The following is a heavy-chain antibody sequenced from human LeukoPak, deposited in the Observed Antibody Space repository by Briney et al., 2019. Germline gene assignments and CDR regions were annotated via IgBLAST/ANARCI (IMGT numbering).Heavy chain of an antibody. CDR2: ISSNGNYI. J-gene: IGHJ4*02. CDR3: VRDDCSNSSCPFDF. D-gene: IGHD2-2*01. V-gene: IGHV3-21*01. Sequence: GGSLRLSCAASGFTFSLYTMNWVRQAPGKGLEWVSSISSNGNYIHYADSVKGRFTISRDNAKTSVYLEMNSLRAEDTGLYFCVRDDCSNSSCPFDFWGQGVVLTVSS. CDR1: GFTFSLYT.